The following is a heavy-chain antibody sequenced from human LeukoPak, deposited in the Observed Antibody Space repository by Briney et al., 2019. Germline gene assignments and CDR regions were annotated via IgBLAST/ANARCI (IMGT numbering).Heavy chain of an antibody. V-gene: IGHV1-18*01. D-gene: IGHD3-10*01. CDR2: ISAYNGNT. Sequence: ASVKVSCKASGNTFTNNGISWVRQAPGQGLEWMGWISAYNGNTNYAQKFQGRVTMTTDTSTSTAYMELSSLRSEDTAVYYCARGTMVRGVSWGQGTLVTVSS. J-gene: IGHJ4*02. CDR1: GNTFTNNG. CDR3: ARGTMVRGVS.